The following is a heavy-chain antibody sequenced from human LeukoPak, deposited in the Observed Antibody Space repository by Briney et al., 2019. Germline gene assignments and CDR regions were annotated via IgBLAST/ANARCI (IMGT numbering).Heavy chain of an antibody. Sequence: GGSLRLSCAASGFTFSSYGMHWVRQAPGKGLEWVALIWYDGTNKYYADSVKGRFTISRDNSKNTLYLQMNSLRAEDTAVYYCARDFKKGSGYDYWGQGSLVTVSS. CDR3: ARDFKKGSGYDY. CDR1: GFTFSSYG. D-gene: IGHD3-22*01. CDR2: IWYDGTNK. V-gene: IGHV3-33*08. J-gene: IGHJ4*02.